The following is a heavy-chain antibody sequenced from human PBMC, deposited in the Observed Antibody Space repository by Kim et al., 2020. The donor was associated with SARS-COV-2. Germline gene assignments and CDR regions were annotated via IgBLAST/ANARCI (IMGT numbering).Heavy chain of an antibody. Sequence: SVKVSCKASGGTFSSYAISWVRQAPGQGLEWMGRIIPILGIANYAQKFQGRVTITADKSTSTAYMELSSLRSEDTAVYYCAREVSSGWYSLDYWGQGTLVTVSS. CDR2: IIPILGIA. D-gene: IGHD6-19*01. J-gene: IGHJ4*02. V-gene: IGHV1-69*04. CDR1: GGTFSSYA. CDR3: AREVSSGWYSLDY.